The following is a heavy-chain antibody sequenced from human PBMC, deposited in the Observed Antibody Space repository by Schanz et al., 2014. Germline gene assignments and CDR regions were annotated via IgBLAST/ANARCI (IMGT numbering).Heavy chain of an antibody. CDR3: AKDPSHGDYDYYFDY. D-gene: IGHD3-22*01. V-gene: IGHV3-30-3*01. J-gene: IGHJ4*02. CDR1: GFTFSSYA. CDR2: ISNDGSIK. Sequence: VQLVESGGGLVKPGGSLRLSCAASGFTFSSYAMHWVRQAPGKGLEWVALISNDGSIKYYADSVKGRFTISRDNSKNTRYLQMNSLRAEDTAVYYCAKDPSHGDYDYYFDYWGQGTLVTVSS.